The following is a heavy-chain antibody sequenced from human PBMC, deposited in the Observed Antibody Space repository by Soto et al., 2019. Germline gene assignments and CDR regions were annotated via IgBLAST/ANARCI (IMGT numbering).Heavy chain of an antibody. J-gene: IGHJ4*02. CDR3: AKLWGYYFQS. CDR2: IYTRGTT. Sequence: GGSLRLSCSASGFSVNNNYMTWVRQAPGRRPEWVAVIYTRGTTHYADFATGRFTFSRDNSKNTLYLQMDSLRPEDTAVYYCAKLWGYYFQSWGPGTLVIVS. D-gene: IGHD3-22*01. CDR1: GFSVNNNY. V-gene: IGHV3-53*01.